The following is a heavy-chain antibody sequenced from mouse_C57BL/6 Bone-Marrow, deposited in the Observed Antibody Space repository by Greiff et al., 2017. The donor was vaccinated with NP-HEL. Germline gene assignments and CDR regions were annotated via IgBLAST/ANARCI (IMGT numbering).Heavy chain of an antibody. D-gene: IGHD1-1*01. CDR3: ARQRGSSPYYFAY. J-gene: IGHJ2*01. CDR2: ISSGGSYT. V-gene: IGHV5-6*01. Sequence: EVKLVESGGDLVKPGGSLKLSCAASGFTFSSYGMSWVRQTPDKRLEWVATISSGGSYTYYPDSVKGRFTISRDNAKNTLYLQMSSLKSEDTAMYYCARQRGSSPYYFAYWGQGTTLTVSS. CDR1: GFTFSSYG.